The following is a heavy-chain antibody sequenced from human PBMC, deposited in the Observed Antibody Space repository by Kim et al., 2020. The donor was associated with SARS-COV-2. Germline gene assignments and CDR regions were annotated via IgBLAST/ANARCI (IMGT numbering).Heavy chain of an antibody. V-gene: IGHV3-21*04. D-gene: IGHD3-10*01. CDR3: APPIGMVRDYGMDV. J-gene: IGHJ6*02. CDR1: GFTFSSYS. CDR2: ISSSSSYI. Sequence: GGSLRLSCAASGFTFSSYSMNWVRQAPGKGLEWVSSISSSSSYIYYADSVKGRFTISRDNAKNSLYLQMNSLRAEDTAVYYCAPPIGMVRDYGMDVWGQGTTVTVSS.